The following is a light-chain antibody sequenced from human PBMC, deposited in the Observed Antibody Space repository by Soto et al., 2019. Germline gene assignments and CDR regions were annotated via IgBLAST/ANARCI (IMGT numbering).Light chain of an antibody. CDR1: SSNIGNNY. J-gene: IGLJ1*01. CDR2: DNN. CDR3: GTWDSSLTSYV. V-gene: IGLV1-51*01. Sequence: QSVLTQPPSVSAAPGQKVTLSCSGSSSNIGNNYVSWYQQLPGTAPKLLIYDNNKRPSGIPDRFSGSKSGTSATLGITGLQTGDEADYYCGTWDSSLTSYVFGTETQLTVL.